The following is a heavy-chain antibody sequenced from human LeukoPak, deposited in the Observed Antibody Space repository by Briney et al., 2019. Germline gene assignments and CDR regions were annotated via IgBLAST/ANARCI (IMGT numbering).Heavy chain of an antibody. CDR1: GFTFSSYE. CDR2: ISSTGNTV. D-gene: IGHD2-21*02. Sequence: GGSLRLSCAASGFTFSSYEMNWVRQAPGQGLEWVAYISSTGNTVHYAGSVKGRFTISRDNAQNSVYLQMNSLRAEDTAVYYCARNYWGGSSWLLDGGFDYWGQGSLVTVSS. V-gene: IGHV3-48*03. CDR3: ARNYWGGSSWLLDGGFDY. J-gene: IGHJ4*02.